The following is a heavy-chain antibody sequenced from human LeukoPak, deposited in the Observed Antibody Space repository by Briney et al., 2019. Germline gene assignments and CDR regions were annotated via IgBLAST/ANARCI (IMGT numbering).Heavy chain of an antibody. CDR2: MTSSRYI. CDR1: GFSLKTYN. CDR3: TRDQFFDYDNDDAFDV. J-gene: IGHJ3*01. D-gene: IGHD3-22*01. V-gene: IGHV3-21*04. Sequence: GGSLRLSCAASGFSLKTYNMNWVRQAPGKGLEWVSSMTSSRYIYYADSVKGRFTISRDDANNLVFLQMHSLSAEDTAIYYCTRDQFFDYDNDDAFDVWGQGTEVIVSS.